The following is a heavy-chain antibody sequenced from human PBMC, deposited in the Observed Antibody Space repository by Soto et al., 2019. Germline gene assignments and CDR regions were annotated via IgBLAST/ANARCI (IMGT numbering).Heavy chain of an antibody. J-gene: IGHJ6*03. V-gene: IGHV1-18*01. CDR3: ARLIAARPPRDYYYYMDV. D-gene: IGHD6-6*01. Sequence: ASVKVSCKASGYTFTSYGISWVRQAPGQGXESIGCIRAYNRTTNYAQKLQGRLTMTTDTSTSTAYMELRSLRSDDTAVYYCARLIAARPPRDYYYYMDVWGKGTTVTVSS. CDR1: GYTFTSYG. CDR2: IRAYNRTT.